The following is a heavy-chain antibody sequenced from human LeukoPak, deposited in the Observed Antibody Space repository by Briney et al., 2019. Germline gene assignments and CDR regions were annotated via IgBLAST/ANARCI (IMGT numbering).Heavy chain of an antibody. J-gene: IGHJ4*02. CDR3: AKEDCSGATGHSGH. CDR1: GFTFDDYA. D-gene: IGHD2-15*01. Sequence: PGGSLRLSCAASGFTFDDYAMHWVRQAPGKGLEWVSGISWNSGSIDYADSVKGRFTISRDNAKNSLYLQMINLRTEDTALYYCAKEDCSGATGHSGHWGQGTLVTVSS. CDR2: ISWNSGSI. V-gene: IGHV3-9*01.